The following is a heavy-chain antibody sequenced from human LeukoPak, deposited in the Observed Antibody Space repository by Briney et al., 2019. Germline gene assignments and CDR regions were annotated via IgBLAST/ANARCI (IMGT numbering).Heavy chain of an antibody. CDR1: GFTFSSYE. Sequence: PGGSLRLSCAASGFTFSSYEMNWVRQAPGKGLEWVANIKEDGSEIYYVDSVKGRFTISRDNAKKSLYLQMNSLRAEDTAVYYCARVMWMGWYFDSWGQGTPVTVSS. D-gene: IGHD5-12*01. J-gene: IGHJ4*02. CDR3: ARVMWMGWYFDS. CDR2: IKEDGSEI. V-gene: IGHV3-7*01.